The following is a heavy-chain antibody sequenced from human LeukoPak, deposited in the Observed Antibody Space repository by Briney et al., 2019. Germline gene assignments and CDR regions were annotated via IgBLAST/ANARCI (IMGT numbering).Heavy chain of an antibody. D-gene: IGHD5-12*01. CDR3: AAIGGYNFDY. Sequence: GGSLRLSCAASGFTFSSYDMSWVRQAPGKGLEWVSAISGSGGSTYYADSVKGRFTISRDNSKNTLYLQMNSLRAEDTAVYYCAAIGGYNFDYWGQGTLVTVSS. CDR2: ISGSGGST. V-gene: IGHV3-23*01. J-gene: IGHJ4*02. CDR1: GFTFSSYD.